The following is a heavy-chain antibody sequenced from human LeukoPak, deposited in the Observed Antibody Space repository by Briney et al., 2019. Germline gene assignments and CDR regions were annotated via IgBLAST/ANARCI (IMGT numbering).Heavy chain of an antibody. J-gene: IGHJ4*02. CDR1: GFTFSNYA. CDR3: AKAQANYDFWSGYFDY. CDR2: ISWNSGSI. D-gene: IGHD3-3*01. Sequence: GGSLRLSCVASGFTFSNYAMSWVRQAPGKGLEWVSGISWNSGSIGYADSVKGRFTISRDNAKNSLYLQMNSLRAEDTALYYCAKAQANYDFWSGYFDYWGQGTLVTVSS. V-gene: IGHV3-9*01.